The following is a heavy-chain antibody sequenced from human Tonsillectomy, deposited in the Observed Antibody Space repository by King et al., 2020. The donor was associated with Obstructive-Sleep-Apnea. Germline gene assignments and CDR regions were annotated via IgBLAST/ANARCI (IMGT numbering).Heavy chain of an antibody. J-gene: IGHJ6*02. CDR2: CAYDGIIK. CDR1: GFTFSTYA. D-gene: IGHD6-6*01. V-gene: IGHV3-30*04. Sequence: QVQLVESGGGVVQPGRSLRISCAASGFTFSTYAMHWVRQAPGKGLEWVAVCAYDGIIKFYADSVKGRFTIPRDNSKHTLYLQRNSLRVEDTAVYYCARGEAARKGYYYYAMDVWGQGTTVTVSS. CDR3: ARGEAARKGYYYYAMDV.